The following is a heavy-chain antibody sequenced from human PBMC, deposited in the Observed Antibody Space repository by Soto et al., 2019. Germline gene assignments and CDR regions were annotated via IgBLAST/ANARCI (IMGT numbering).Heavy chain of an antibody. Sequence: GESLKISCKGSGYSFTSYWIGWVRQMPGKGLEWMGIIYPGDSDTRYSPSFQGQVTISADKSISTAYLQWSSLKASDTAMYYCARRSGIAVAVNWFDPWGQGTLVTVSS. D-gene: IGHD6-19*01. J-gene: IGHJ5*02. CDR1: GYSFTSYW. CDR3: ARRSGIAVAVNWFDP. CDR2: IYPGDSDT. V-gene: IGHV5-51*01.